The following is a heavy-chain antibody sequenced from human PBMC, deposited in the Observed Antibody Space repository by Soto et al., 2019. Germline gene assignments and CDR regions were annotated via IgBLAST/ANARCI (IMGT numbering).Heavy chain of an antibody. CDR3: AWGIVGATTGFYFDY. CDR2: ISGSGGST. D-gene: IGHD1-26*01. Sequence: GGSLRLSCAASGLTFSSYAMSWVRQAPGKGLEWVSAISGSGGSTYYADSVKGRFTISRDNSKNTLYLQMNSLRAEDTAVYYCAWGIVGATTGFYFDYWGQGTLVTVSS. J-gene: IGHJ4*02. V-gene: IGHV3-23*01. CDR1: GLTFSSYA.